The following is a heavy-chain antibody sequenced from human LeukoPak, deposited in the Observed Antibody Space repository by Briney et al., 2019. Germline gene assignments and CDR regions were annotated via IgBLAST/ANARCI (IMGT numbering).Heavy chain of an antibody. Sequence: NPSETLSLTCTVSGGSISSSSYYWGWIRQPPGKGLEWLGSIYYSGSTYYTPSLKSRVTISVGTSTNQFSLKLSSVTAADTAVYYCARRLYHYGSGSYYYWGQGTLVTVSS. V-gene: IGHV4-39*01. CDR1: GGSISSSSYY. D-gene: IGHD3-10*01. J-gene: IGHJ4*02. CDR3: ARRLYHYGSGSYYY. CDR2: IYYSGST.